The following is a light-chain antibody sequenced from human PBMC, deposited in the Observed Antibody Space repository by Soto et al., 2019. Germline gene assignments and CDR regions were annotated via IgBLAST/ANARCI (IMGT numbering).Light chain of an antibody. CDR2: AAS. V-gene: IGKV1-39*01. CDR1: QSIRSY. J-gene: IGKJ5*01. CDR3: PQSYSTTIT. Sequence: DIQKTQSPSSLSASVEDRVIITCRPSQSIRSYLNWYHQTPGKAPKVXISAASCLQSGVPSMFVGSGAGPVCTRSISSLQPEDFATDYCPQSYSTTITFGQGTRLEI.